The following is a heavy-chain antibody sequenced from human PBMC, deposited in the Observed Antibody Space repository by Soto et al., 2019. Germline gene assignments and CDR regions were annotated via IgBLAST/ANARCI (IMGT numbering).Heavy chain of an antibody. V-gene: IGHV6-1*01. Sequence: SQTLSLTCAISGDRVSSNSAAWNWIRQSPSRGIEWLGRTYYRSKWYNDYAVNVKSRITIKPDTSKNQFSLQLNTVTPEDTAEYYCSRDRAGEDDAFDIWGQGTMVTVSS. D-gene: IGHD3-16*01. J-gene: IGHJ3*02. CDR3: SRDRAGEDDAFDI. CDR2: TYYRSKWYN. CDR1: GDRVSSNSAA.